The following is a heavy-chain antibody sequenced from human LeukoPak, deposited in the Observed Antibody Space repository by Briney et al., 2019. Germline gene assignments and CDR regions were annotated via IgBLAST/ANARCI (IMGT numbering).Heavy chain of an antibody. CDR3: AREAVRTRIDY. J-gene: IGHJ4*02. Sequence: GASVKVSCKASGYTFTGYYMHWVRQAPGQGLEWMGWINPNSGGTNYAQKFQGRVTMTRDTSISTAYMELSSLRSEDTAVYYCAREAVRTRIDYWGQGTLVTVSS. D-gene: IGHD4-17*01. CDR1: GYTFTGYY. CDR2: INPNSGGT. V-gene: IGHV1-2*02.